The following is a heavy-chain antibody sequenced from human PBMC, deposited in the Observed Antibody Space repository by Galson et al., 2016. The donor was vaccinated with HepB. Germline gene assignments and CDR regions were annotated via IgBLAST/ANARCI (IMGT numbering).Heavy chain of an antibody. D-gene: IGHD3-3*01. CDR1: GFTFGGYG. J-gene: IGHJ6*02. CDR2: ISCDGGGV. V-gene: IGHV3-33*08. CDR3: ARGHEAYWSPCDYYGMDA. Sequence: SLRLSCAASGFTFGGYGMDWVRQAPGKGLEWVAGISCDGGGVGYADSVQGRFTISRDNAKNTLYLQMNSLRAEDTAVDYCARGHEAYWSPCDYYGMDAWGQGTTVTVSS.